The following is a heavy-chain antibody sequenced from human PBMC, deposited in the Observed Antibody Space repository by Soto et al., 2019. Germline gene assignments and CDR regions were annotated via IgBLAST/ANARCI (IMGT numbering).Heavy chain of an antibody. CDR2: IYRSGST. CDR1: GYSISTGYY. D-gene: IGHD3-22*01. Sequence: PSETLTLTCAVSGYSISTGYYWGWLRQPPGKGLEWIGSIYRSGSTYYNPSLKSRVTISMDMSKNQFSLKLTSVTAADTAVYYCARVAYFDTTGYYYDFDYWGQGTLVTVSS. V-gene: IGHV4-38-2*01. J-gene: IGHJ4*02. CDR3: ARVAYFDTTGYYYDFDY.